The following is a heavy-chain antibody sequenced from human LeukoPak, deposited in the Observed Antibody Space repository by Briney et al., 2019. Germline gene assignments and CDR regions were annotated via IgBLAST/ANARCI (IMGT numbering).Heavy chain of an antibody. Sequence: GGSLRLSCAASGFTFSGYVMSWVRQAPGKGLEWVSSISSSSSYIYYADSVKGRFTISRDNAKNSLFLQMNSLRAEDTAVYYCASEVWGNYRYNYWGQGTLVTVSS. D-gene: IGHD3-16*02. CDR2: ISSSSSYI. CDR3: ASEVWGNYRYNY. CDR1: GFTFSGYV. V-gene: IGHV3-21*01. J-gene: IGHJ4*02.